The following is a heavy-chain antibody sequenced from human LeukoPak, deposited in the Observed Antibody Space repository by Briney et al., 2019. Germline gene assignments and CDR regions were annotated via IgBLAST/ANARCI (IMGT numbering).Heavy chain of an antibody. Sequence: SVTLSLTCTVSGGSISSSSYYWGWIRQPPGKGLEWIGSIYNSGSTYYNPSLKSRVTISVDTSKNQFSLKLSSVTAADTAVYFCARREYYDSSGYRWGQGTLVTVSS. D-gene: IGHD3-22*01. CDR3: ARREYYDSSGYR. V-gene: IGHV4-39*01. J-gene: IGHJ4*02. CDR1: GGSISSSSYY. CDR2: IYNSGST.